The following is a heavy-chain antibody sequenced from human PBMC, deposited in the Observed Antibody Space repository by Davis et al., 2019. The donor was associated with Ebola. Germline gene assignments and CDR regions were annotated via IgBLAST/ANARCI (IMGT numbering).Heavy chain of an antibody. Sequence: GESLKISCAASGFTFSSYSMNWVRQAPGKGLEWVSSISSSSSYIYYADSVKGRFTISRDNSINTLYLQMNSLRAEDTAVYYCARVYGDYGSDYFDYWGQGTLVTVSS. J-gene: IGHJ4*02. D-gene: IGHD4-17*01. V-gene: IGHV3-21*01. CDR2: ISSSSSYI. CDR3: ARVYGDYGSDYFDY. CDR1: GFTFSSYS.